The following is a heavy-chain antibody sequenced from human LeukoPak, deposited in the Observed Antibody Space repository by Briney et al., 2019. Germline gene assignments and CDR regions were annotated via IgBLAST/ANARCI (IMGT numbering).Heavy chain of an antibody. D-gene: IGHD2-15*01. J-gene: IGHJ4*02. CDR2: IYYSGST. CDR1: GGSISSYY. Sequence: SETLSLTCTVSGGSISSYYWSWIRQPPGKGLEWIGYIYYSGSTNYNPSLKSRVTISADTAKNQVSLKVTSVTAADTAVYYCAREGYCSAGACRPYWGQGTLVTVSS. V-gene: IGHV4-59*12. CDR3: AREGYCSAGACRPY.